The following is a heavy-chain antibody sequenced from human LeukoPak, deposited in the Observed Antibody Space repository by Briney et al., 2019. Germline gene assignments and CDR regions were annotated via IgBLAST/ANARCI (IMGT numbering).Heavy chain of an antibody. D-gene: IGHD7-27*01. CDR1: GFTFSSYA. CDR2: ISGSGGST. J-gene: IGHJ4*02. CDR3: SADPGDY. V-gene: IGHV3-23*01. Sequence: HPGGSLRLSCAASGFTFSSYAMSWVRQAPGKGLEWASAISGSGGSTYYADSVKGRFNISRDNARNSLYLQMNSLGVDDTAVYFCSADPGDYWGQGTLVSVSS.